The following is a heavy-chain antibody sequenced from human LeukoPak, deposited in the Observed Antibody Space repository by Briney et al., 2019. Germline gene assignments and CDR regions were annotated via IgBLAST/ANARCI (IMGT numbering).Heavy chain of an antibody. CDR3: ARGPGVPISYDSSGYYQDDAFDI. Sequence: ASVKVSCKASGYTFTGYYMHWVRQAPGQGLEWMGWINPNSGGTNYAQKFQGWVTMTRDTSISTAYMELSRLRSDDTAVYYCARGPGVPISYDSSGYYQDDAFDIWGQGTMVTVSS. CDR2: INPNSGGT. CDR1: GYTFTGYY. J-gene: IGHJ3*02. V-gene: IGHV1-2*04. D-gene: IGHD3-22*01.